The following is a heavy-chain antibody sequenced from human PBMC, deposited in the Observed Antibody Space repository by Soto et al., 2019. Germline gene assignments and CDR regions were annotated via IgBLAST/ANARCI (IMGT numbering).Heavy chain of an antibody. CDR3: AKDFPHCRRGDAFDI. D-gene: IGHD2-21*01. CDR2: ISGSGGRT. J-gene: IGHJ3*02. CDR1: GFTFSSYA. V-gene: IGHV3-23*01. Sequence: EVQLLESGGGLVQPGGSLRLSCAASGFTFSSYAMSWVRQAPGKGLEWVSAISGSGGRTYYADSVKGRLTISRDKDKNTLYLQMNGLRAEDTAVYYCAKDFPHCRRGDAFDIWGQGTMVTVSS.